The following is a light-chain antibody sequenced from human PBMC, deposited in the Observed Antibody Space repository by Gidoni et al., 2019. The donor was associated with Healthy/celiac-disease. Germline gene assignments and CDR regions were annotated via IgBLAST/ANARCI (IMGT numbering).Light chain of an antibody. J-gene: IGKJ2*01. CDR2: WAS. V-gene: IGKV4-1*01. CDR3: QQYYSIPYT. CDR1: QSVLYSSNNKNY. Sequence: DIVMTQSPDSLAVSLGERATINCKSSQSVLYSSNNKNYLAWYQQNPVQPPKLLIYWASTRESGVPDRFSGSGSGTDFSLTISSLQAEDVAVYYCQQYYSIPYTFGQGTKLEIK.